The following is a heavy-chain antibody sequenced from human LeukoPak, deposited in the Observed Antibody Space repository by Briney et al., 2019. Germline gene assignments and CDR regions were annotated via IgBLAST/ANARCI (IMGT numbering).Heavy chain of an antibody. CDR2: ISAYSGNT. J-gene: IGHJ4*02. V-gene: IGHV1-18*01. CDR1: GYTFTNYG. D-gene: IGHD3-22*01. Sequence: VASVKVSCKASGYTFTNYGIFWVRQAPGQGLEWMGWISAYSGNTNYAQKLQGRVTMTTETSTSTAYMELESLRSDDTAVYYCAISQGSYYDTSGYLGGDYWGQGTLVTVS. CDR3: AISQGSYYDTSGYLGGDY.